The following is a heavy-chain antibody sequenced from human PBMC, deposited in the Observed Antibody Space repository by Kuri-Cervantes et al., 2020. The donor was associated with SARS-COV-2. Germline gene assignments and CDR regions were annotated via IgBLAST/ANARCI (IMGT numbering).Heavy chain of an antibody. J-gene: IGHJ4*02. CDR2: FDPEDGKT. D-gene: IGHD2-2*01. CDR1: GYTLTELS. V-gene: IGHV1-24*01. Sequence: ASVKVSCKVSGYTLTELSMHWVRQAPGKGLEWMGGFDPEDGKTIYAQKFQGRVTMTEDTSTDTAYMELSSLRSEDTAVYYCARAARRKYQLLLDDWGQGTLVTVSS. CDR3: ARAARRKYQLLLDD.